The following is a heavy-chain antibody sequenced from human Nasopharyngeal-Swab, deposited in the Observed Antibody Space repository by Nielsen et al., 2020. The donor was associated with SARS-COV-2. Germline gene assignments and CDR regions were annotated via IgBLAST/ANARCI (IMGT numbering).Heavy chain of an antibody. CDR3: ARDSPYCTGGICSFDY. CDR2: ISSSSSTI. Sequence: GWSLRLSCAASGFTFSSYSMNWVRQAPGKGLEWVSYISSSSSTIYYADSVKGRFTISRDNAKNSLYLQMNSLRAEDAAVYYCARDSPYCTGGICSFDYWGHGTLVTVSS. D-gene: IGHD2-8*02. CDR1: GFTFSSYS. J-gene: IGHJ4*01. V-gene: IGHV3-48*01.